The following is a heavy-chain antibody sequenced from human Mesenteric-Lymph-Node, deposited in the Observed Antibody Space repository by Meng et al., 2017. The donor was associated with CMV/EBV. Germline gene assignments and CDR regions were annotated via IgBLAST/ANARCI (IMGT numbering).Heavy chain of an antibody. J-gene: IGHJ3*02. CDR2: ISWNSGSI. V-gene: IGHV3-9*01. CDR3: AKDKHDFWSGYFANDAFDI. CDR1: GFTFRNCA. Sequence: SLKISCAASGFTFRNCAMHWVRQAPGKGLEWVSGISWNSGSIGYADSVKGRFTISRDNAKNSLYLQMNSLRAEDTALYYCAKDKHDFWSGYFANDAFDIWGQGTMVTVSS. D-gene: IGHD3-3*01.